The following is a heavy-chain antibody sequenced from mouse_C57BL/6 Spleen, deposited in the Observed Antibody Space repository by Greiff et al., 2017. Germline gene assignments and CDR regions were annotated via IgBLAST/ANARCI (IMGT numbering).Heavy chain of an antibody. V-gene: IGHV5-17*01. Sequence: DVMLVESGGGLVKPGGSLKLSCAASGFTFSDYGMHWVRQAPEKGLEWVAYISSGSSTIYYADTVKGRFTISRDNAKNTLFLQMTSLRSEDTAMYYCASYAWFAYWGQGTLVTVSA. CDR3: ASYAWFAY. J-gene: IGHJ3*01. CDR2: ISSGSSTI. CDR1: GFTFSDYG.